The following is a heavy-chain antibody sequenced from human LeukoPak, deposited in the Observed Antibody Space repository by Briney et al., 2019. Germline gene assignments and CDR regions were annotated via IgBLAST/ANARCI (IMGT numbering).Heavy chain of an antibody. CDR3: AKDIKAGNGDSSFDD. CDR1: GFTFSSYA. J-gene: IGHJ4*02. Sequence: PGESLRLSCAASGFTFSSYAMSWVRQAPGKGLEWVSAISGSGGSTYYADSVKGRFTISRDNSKNTLYLQMNSLRAEDTAVYYCAKDIKAGNGDSSFDDWGQGTLVTVSS. D-gene: IGHD4-17*01. V-gene: IGHV3-23*01. CDR2: ISGSGGST.